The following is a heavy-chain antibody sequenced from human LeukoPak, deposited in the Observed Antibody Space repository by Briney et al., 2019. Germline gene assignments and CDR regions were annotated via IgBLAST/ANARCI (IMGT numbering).Heavy chain of an antibody. CDR1: GFTFSIYA. Sequence: LSGGSLRLSCAASGFTFSIYAMSWIRQAPGKGLEWVSGISGSGGDTYYADSVKGRFTISRDNSRNTLYLQMNSLRAEDTAVYYCATITMVRGVRNYFDYWGQGTLVTVSS. CDR2: ISGSGGDT. V-gene: IGHV3-23*01. CDR3: ATITMVRGVRNYFDY. J-gene: IGHJ4*02. D-gene: IGHD3-10*01.